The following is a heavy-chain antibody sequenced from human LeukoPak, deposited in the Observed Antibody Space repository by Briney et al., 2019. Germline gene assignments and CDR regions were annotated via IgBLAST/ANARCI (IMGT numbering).Heavy chain of an antibody. CDR3: AKLSGSSEVDY. D-gene: IGHD3-10*01. J-gene: IGHJ4*02. CDR2: VYYSGST. Sequence: PSETLSLTCTVSGVSISSYYWSWLRQPPGKGLEWIGDVYYSGSTNYNPSLKSRVIISVDTSKNQFSLKLSSVTAADTAVYYCAKLSGSSEVDYWGQGTLVTVSS. V-gene: IGHV4-59*08. CDR1: GVSISSYY.